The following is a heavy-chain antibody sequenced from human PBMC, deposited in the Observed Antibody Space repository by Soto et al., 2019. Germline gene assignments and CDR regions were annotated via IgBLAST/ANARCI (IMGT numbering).Heavy chain of an antibody. Sequence: GGSLRLSCAASGFICSSYDMSWVRLAPGKGLEWVSTILVDGRTFYVDSVKGRFTISRDSSQNTVYLQMNSLTAGDTALYYCAKATATGGGAFDICGQGTMVTVSS. V-gene: IGHV3-23*01. CDR2: ILVDGRT. J-gene: IGHJ3*02. D-gene: IGHD2-8*02. CDR1: GFICSSYD. CDR3: AKATATGGGAFDI.